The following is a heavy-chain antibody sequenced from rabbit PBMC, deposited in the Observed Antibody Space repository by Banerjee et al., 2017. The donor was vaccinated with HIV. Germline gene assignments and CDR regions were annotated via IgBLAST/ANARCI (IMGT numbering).Heavy chain of an antibody. J-gene: IGHJ5*01. V-gene: IGHV1S40*01. Sequence: QSLEESGGDLVKPGASLTLTCTASGFTISSYYYMCWVRQAPGKGLEWIACIYGGSSGSTYYASWAKGRFTISKTSSTTVTLQMTSLTAADTATYFCARAYASSSGYYIYQPGWLDLRGPGTLVTVS. CDR1: GFTISSYYY. CDR3: ARAYASSSGYYIYQPGWLDL. D-gene: IGHD1-1*01. CDR2: IYGGSSGST.